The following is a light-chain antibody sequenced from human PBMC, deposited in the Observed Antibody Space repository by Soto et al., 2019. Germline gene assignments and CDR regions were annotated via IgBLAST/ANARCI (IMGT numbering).Light chain of an antibody. CDR1: QSVSSN. CDR2: GAS. V-gene: IGKV3-15*01. Sequence: PNTLSLSPAERALLSCSASQSVSSNVAWYQQKPGQAPRLLIYGASTRATGIPARFSGGGSGTEFTLTISSLQSEDFAVYYCQQYNNLPTWPFGQVAKVAIK. CDR3: QQYNNLPTWP. J-gene: IGKJ1*01.